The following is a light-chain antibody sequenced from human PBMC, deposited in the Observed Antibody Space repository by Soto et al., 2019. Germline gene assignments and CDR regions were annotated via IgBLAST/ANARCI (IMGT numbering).Light chain of an antibody. CDR1: QSVSTSY. J-gene: IGKJ3*01. CDR3: QQYCSSPLVT. Sequence: EIVLTQSPGTLSLSPGERATLSCRASQSVSTSYLAWYQQKPGQAPRLLIYGASSRATRIPDRFSGSGSGTDFTLTISRLEPEDFAVYYCQQYCSSPLVTFGPGTKVDIK. V-gene: IGKV3-20*01. CDR2: GAS.